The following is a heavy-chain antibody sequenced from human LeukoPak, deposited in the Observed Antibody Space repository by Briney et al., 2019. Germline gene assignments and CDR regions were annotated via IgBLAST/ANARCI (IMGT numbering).Heavy chain of an antibody. CDR1: GFTFSTSW. V-gene: IGHV3-74*01. J-gene: IGHJ4*02. CDR3: VRALLVTSDY. D-gene: IGHD2-21*02. Sequence: GGSTRLSCSASGFTFSTSWMHWVRQVPGKGLVWVSRINTDGSITNYADSVRGRFTISRDNANNMLYLLMNSLRVDDTAVYYCVRALLVTSDYWGQGTVLTVST. CDR2: INTDGSIT.